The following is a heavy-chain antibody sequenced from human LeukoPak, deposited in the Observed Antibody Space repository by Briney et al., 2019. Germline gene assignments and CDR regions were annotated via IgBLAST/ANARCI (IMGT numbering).Heavy chain of an antibody. CDR1: GGSIRRYY. CDR2: IYSSGST. CDR3: AREDYGDGNWFDP. J-gene: IGHJ5*02. Sequence: SETLSLTCTVPGGSIRRYYWAWIRQPAGKGLEWIGRIYSSGSTNYNPSLKSRVIMSVDTSKNQFSLKLSSVTAADTAVYYCAREDYGDGNWFDPWGQGTLVTVSS. V-gene: IGHV4-4*07. D-gene: IGHD4-17*01.